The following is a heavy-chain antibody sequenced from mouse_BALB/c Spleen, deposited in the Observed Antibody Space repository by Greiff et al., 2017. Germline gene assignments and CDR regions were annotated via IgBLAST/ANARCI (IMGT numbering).Heavy chain of an antibody. D-gene: IGHD2-4*01. Sequence: DVMLVESGGGLVKPGGSLKLSCAASGFTFSSYAMSWVRQTPEKRLEWVASISSGGSTYYPDSVKGRFTISRDNARNILYLQMSSLRSEDTAMYYCARGGIGDYDWFAYWGQGTLVTVSA. CDR2: ISSGGST. J-gene: IGHJ3*01. CDR3: ARGGIGDYDWFAY. CDR1: GFTFSSYA. V-gene: IGHV5-6-5*01.